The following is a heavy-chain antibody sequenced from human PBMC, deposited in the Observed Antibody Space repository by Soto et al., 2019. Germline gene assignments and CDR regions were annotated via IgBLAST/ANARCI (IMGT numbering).Heavy chain of an antibody. CDR3: ARGGHVVVVTAALDY. CDR2: VNPSGGHT. D-gene: IGHD2-21*02. CDR1: GYTFINYG. V-gene: IGHV1-46*01. Sequence: ASVKVSCKASGYTFINYGVSWVRQAPGQGLEWMGTVNPSGGHTTYAQHFLGRVTMTRDTSTSTLYMELTSLTSDDTAIYYCARGGHVVVVTAALDYWGQGTLVTVSS. J-gene: IGHJ4*02.